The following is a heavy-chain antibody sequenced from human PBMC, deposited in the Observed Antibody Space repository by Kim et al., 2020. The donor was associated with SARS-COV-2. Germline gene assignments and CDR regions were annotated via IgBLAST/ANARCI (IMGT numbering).Heavy chain of an antibody. V-gene: IGHV7-4-1*01. Sequence: ASVKVSCKASGYTFTSYAMNWVRQAPGQGLEWMGWINTNTGNPTYAQGLTGRFVFSLDTSVSTAYLQIGSLKAEDTAVYYCARDDRHTVVGVVIIPPGYYCGMDLWGRGTTVTVSS. CDR2: INTNTGNP. J-gene: IGHJ6*02. D-gene: IGHD3-3*01. CDR3: ARDDRHTVVGVVIIPPGYYCGMDL. CDR1: GYTFTSYA.